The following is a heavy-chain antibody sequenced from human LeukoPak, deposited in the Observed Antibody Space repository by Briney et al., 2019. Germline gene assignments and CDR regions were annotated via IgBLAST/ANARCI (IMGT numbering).Heavy chain of an antibody. D-gene: IGHD2-15*01. CDR2: IKEDGSET. CDR1: GFQFNTYW. V-gene: IGHV3-7*05. J-gene: IGHJ5*02. Sequence: PGGSLRLSCAGSGFQFNTYWISWIRQAPGKGLQWLGNIKEDGSETYYVGSLKGRLTISRDNAENSSFLEMSSLGVEDTAVYYCARDVGRFCTRGSCFSDAWGQGTLVTVSS. CDR3: ARDVGRFCTRGSCFSDA.